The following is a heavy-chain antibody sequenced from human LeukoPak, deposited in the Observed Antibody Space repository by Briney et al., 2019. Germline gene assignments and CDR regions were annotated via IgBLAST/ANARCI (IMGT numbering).Heavy chain of an antibody. CDR3: ARGKTSQNIVTRKTYNWFDP. J-gene: IGHJ5*02. D-gene: IGHD2/OR15-2a*01. CDR2: INSDGSST. Sequence: GGSLRLPCAASGFTFSSDWMHWVRQAPGKGLLWVSRINSDGSSTSYADSVKSRLTISRDNAKNTLYLQMKSLRAEDTAVYYCARGKTSQNIVTRKTYNWFDPWGQGTLVTVSS. CDR1: GFTFSSDW. V-gene: IGHV3-74*01.